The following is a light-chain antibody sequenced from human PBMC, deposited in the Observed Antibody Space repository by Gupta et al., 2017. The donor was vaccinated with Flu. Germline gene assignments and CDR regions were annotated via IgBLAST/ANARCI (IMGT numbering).Light chain of an antibody. V-gene: IGLV3-21*02. CDR1: NIAGKT. CDR3: QVWDSSSDLVV. CDR2: VDS. J-gene: IGLJ2*01. Sequence: SYVLTQPPSVSVSPGQTARITCGGNNIAGKTVHWYRQRPGQAPVLVVYVDSGRPSGIPERVSCSNSGNTATLTISRVEAGDEADDYCQVWDSSSDLVVFGGGTKLTVL.